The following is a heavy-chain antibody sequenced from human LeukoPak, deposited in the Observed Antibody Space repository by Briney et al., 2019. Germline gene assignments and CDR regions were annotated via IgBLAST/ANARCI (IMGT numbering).Heavy chain of an antibody. Sequence: SETLSLTCTVSGGSISGGSYYWSWIRQPAGKGLEWIGRIYTSGSTKYNPSLKSRVTISVDTSKNQFSLKLSSVTAADTAVYYCARSHYYDSAFDIWGQGTMVTVSS. CDR2: IYTSGST. CDR1: GGSISGGSYY. V-gene: IGHV4-61*02. CDR3: ARSHYYDSAFDI. J-gene: IGHJ3*02. D-gene: IGHD3-22*01.